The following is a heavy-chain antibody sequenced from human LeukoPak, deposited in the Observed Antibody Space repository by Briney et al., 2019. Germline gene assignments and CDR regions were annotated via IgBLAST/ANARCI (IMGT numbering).Heavy chain of an antibody. D-gene: IGHD3-10*01. Sequence: SQALSFTCAISGDSVSGSPAVWNWIRQSPSRGLKWLGRAYYRSKGFIDYALSVKGRITITPDTSKNQFSLQLNSVTAEDTAVYYCARGAVRGGTNFDYWGQGTLVTVSS. V-gene: IGHV6-1*01. CDR3: ARGAVRGGTNFDY. CDR2: AYYRSKGFI. J-gene: IGHJ4*02. CDR1: GDSVSGSPAV.